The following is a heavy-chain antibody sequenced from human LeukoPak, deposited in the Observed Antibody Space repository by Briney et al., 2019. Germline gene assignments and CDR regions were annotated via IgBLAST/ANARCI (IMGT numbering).Heavy chain of an antibody. J-gene: IGHJ4*02. CDR1: GGSISSGSYY. CDR2: IYTSGST. CDR3: ARVYNWNVDY. V-gene: IGHV4-61*02. Sequence: SETLSLTCTVSGGSISSGSYYWSWIRQPAGKGLEWIGRIYTSGSTNYNPSLKSRVTISVDTSKNQFSLKLSSVTAADTAVYYCARVYNWNVDYWGQGTLVTVSS. D-gene: IGHD1-1*01.